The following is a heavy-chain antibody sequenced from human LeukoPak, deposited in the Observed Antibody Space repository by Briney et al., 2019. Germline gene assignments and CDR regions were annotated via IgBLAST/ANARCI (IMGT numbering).Heavy chain of an antibody. CDR1: GFSFSNYA. CDR2: ISGTGGNT. CDR3: AKDFEFKWQQPSDH. Sequence: GGSLRLSCAVSGFSFSNYAMSWVRQFPGKGLEWVSGISGTGGNTYYADSVKGRFTISRDNSKNMLYLQMNALTAADTAIYFCAKDFEFKWQQPSDHWGHGTLVTVSS. J-gene: IGHJ4*01. D-gene: IGHD1/OR15-1a*01. V-gene: IGHV3-23*01.